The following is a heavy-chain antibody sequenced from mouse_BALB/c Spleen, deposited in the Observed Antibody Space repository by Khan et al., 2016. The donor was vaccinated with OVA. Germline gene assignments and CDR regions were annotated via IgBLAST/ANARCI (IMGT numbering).Heavy chain of an antibody. J-gene: IGHJ3*01. D-gene: IGHD1-1*01. CDR1: GFTFSTYG. CDR2: VSTGGHYT. V-gene: IGHV5-6*01. Sequence: EVELVESGGDVVKPGGSLKLSCAASGFTFSTYGMSWVRQTPDKRLEWVATVSTGGHYTYYPHTVKGRFTISRDNAKNTPYLQMSSLKSEDTALFCCAILAYYCDSEGFAYGGQGTLVTVSA. CDR3: AILAYYCDSEGFAY.